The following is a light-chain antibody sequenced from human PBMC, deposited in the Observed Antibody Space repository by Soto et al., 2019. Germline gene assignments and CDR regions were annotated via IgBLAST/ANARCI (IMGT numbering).Light chain of an antibody. CDR1: QSVSSN. J-gene: IGKJ4*01. CDR3: RQYGRSLGLA. CDR2: GAS. V-gene: IGKV3-20*01. Sequence: EIVLTQSPATLSLSPGERATLSCRASQSVSSNLALYQQKPRQAPRLLIYGASNRATGIPDRFSGSGSGTDFTLTISRLEPEDFAVYYCRQYGRSLGLAFGGGTKVDI.